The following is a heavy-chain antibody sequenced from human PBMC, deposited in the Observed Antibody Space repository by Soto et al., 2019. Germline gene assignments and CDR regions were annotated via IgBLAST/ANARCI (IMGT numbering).Heavy chain of an antibody. V-gene: IGHV1-69*06. CDR1: GGTFSSYA. Sequence: QVQLVQSGAEVKKPGSSVKVSCKASGGTFSSYAISWVRQAPGQGLEWMGGIIPIFGTANYAQKFQGRVTITADKSTSTAYMELSSLRSEDTAVYYCARVGGYYDSSGYSLGMDVWGQGTTFTVSS. J-gene: IGHJ6*02. CDR2: IIPIFGTA. D-gene: IGHD3-22*01. CDR3: ARVGGYYDSSGYSLGMDV.